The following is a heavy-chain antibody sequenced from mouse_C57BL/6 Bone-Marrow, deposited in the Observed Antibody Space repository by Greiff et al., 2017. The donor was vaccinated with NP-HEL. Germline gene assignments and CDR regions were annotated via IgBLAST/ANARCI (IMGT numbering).Heavy chain of an antibody. CDR2: INPNNGGT. D-gene: IGHD1-1*01. CDR3: ARGAFITTVVADWYFDV. CDR1: GYTFTDYN. Sequence: SGPELVKPGASVKIPCKASGYTFTDYNMDWVKQSHGKSLEWIGDINPNNGGTIYNQKFKGKATLTVDKSSSTAYMELRSLTSEDTAVYYCARGAFITTVVADWYFDVWGTGTTVTVSS. J-gene: IGHJ1*03. V-gene: IGHV1-18*01.